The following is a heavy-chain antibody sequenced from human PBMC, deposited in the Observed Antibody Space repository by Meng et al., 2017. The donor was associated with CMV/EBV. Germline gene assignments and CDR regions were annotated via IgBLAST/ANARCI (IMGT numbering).Heavy chain of an antibody. Sequence: GGSLRLSCAASGFTFSSYEMNWVRQAPGKGLEWVSYISSSGSTIYYADSVKGRFTISRDNAKNSLYLQMNSLRDEDTAVYYCARVLAYVGGFDYWGQGTLVTVSS. D-gene: IGHD3-10*01. V-gene: IGHV3-48*03. CDR1: GFTFSSYE. CDR2: ISSSGSTI. CDR3: ARVLAYVGGFDY. J-gene: IGHJ4*02.